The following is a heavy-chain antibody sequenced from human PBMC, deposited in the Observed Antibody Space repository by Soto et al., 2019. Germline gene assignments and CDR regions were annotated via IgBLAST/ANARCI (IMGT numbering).Heavy chain of an antibody. D-gene: IGHD6-13*01. CDR2: IYYSGST. CDR1: GGSISNYY. V-gene: IGHV4-59*01. J-gene: IGHJ6*02. CDR3: ARGQAAAGTWGMYV. Sequence: QVQLQESGPGLVKPSETLSLTCTVSGGSISNYYWSWIRQPPGKGLEWIGYIYYSGSTTYNPSLKSRVTISVDTAKNQFSLKLDSVTAADTAVYYCARGQAAAGTWGMYVWGQGTTVTVSS.